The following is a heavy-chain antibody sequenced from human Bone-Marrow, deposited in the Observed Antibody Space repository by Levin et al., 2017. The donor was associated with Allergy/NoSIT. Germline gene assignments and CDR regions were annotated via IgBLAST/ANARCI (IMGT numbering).Heavy chain of an antibody. CDR3: VRDGFGSSLVY. CDR2: IFRSGST. Sequence: SETLSLTCAVSGGSISSGDYSWSWIRQPPGRGLEWLGYIFRSGSTYYNPSLKSRVTISIDRSKNQFSLNLSSVTAADTAVYFCVRDGFGSSLVYWGQGILVTVSS. V-gene: IGHV4-30-2*01. J-gene: IGHJ4*02. CDR1: GGSISSGDYS. D-gene: IGHD3-10*01.